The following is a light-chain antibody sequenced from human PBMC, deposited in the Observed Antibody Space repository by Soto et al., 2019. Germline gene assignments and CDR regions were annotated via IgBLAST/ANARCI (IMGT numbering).Light chain of an antibody. CDR2: DVI. V-gene: IGLV2-8*01. Sequence: QSALTQPPSASGSPGQSVTISCTGTSSDVGRYNFVAWYQQHPGQAPKVILYDVIKRPSGVPDRFSGSKSGNTASLTVSGLQAEDEADYHCSSYDGGNTWVFGGGTKVTVL. CDR1: SSDVGRYNF. CDR3: SSYDGGNTWV. J-gene: IGLJ3*02.